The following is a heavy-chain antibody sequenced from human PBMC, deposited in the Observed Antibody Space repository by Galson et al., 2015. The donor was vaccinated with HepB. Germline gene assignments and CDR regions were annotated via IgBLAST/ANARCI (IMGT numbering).Heavy chain of an antibody. V-gene: IGHV3-23*01. CDR1: GFNCANYV. CDR3: AKCSGSNWFVPHHFDS. CDR2: SSGSGGRT. D-gene: IGHD6-13*01. J-gene: IGHJ4*02. Sequence: FLRLSCAAAGFNCANYVRNGVRQAPGKGLEWVASSSGSGGRTYYRGSFKGRFTISRDNSKNTVYLQMKSLRADDTAVYYCAKCSGSNWFVPHHFDSWGQGTLVTVSS.